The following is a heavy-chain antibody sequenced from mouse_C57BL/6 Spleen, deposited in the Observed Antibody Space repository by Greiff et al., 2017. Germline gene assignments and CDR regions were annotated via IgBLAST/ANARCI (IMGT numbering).Heavy chain of an antibody. CDR1: GFTFSNYW. J-gene: IGHJ4*01. CDR2: IRLKSDNYAT. V-gene: IGHV6-3*01. CDR3: TGSYYSHYYAMDY. Sequence: EVKVEESGGGLVQPGGSMKLSCVASGFTFSNYWMNWVRQSPEKGLEWVAQIRLKSDNYATHYAESVKGRFTISRDDSKSSVYLQMNNLRAEDTGIYYCTGSYYSHYYAMDYWGQGTSVTVSS. D-gene: IGHD2-12*01.